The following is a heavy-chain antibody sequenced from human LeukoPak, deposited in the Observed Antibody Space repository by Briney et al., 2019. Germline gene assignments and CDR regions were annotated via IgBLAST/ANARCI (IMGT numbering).Heavy chain of an antibody. V-gene: IGHV3-15*01. CDR3: AWKTTFDFWRMDY. CDR1: GIDFPAAW. CDR2: IKSKGGGETK. D-gene: IGHD3-3*01. J-gene: IGHJ4*02. Sequence: GGSLRLSCAASGIDFPAAWMSWVRQAPGKGPEWVGRIKSKGGGETKDYAAPVKGRFIISRDDSKSTMYLQKNGLRTEDTAVYYCAWKTTFDFWRMDYWGLGTLVAVSS.